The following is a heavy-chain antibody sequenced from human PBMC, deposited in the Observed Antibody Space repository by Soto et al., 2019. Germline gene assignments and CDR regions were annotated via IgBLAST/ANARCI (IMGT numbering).Heavy chain of an antibody. CDR3: ARSGSYSWLPY. Sequence: PGGSLRLSCAASGFTFSSYALSWVRQAPGRGLEWVSSISPSGDTYYADSVKGRFTLSRDNSKTTVYLQMNSLKVEDTALYFCARSGSYSWLPYWGQGTLVTVSS. CDR1: GFTFSSYA. D-gene: IGHD1-26*01. J-gene: IGHJ4*02. CDR2: ISPSGDT. V-gene: IGHV3-23*01.